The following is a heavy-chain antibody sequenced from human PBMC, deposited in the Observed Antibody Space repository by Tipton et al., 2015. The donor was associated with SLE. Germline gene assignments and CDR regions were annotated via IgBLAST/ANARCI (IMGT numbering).Heavy chain of an antibody. Sequence: TLSLTCTVSGDSINNGGHYWSWIRQRPAKGLEWIGHIYYSGSPYYNPPLNGRGTISIDTSKNQFSLKLTSVTVADTAVYYCAREGSRYYGSGSSPWGQGILVTVSS. CDR2: IYYSGSP. V-gene: IGHV4-31*03. D-gene: IGHD3-10*01. J-gene: IGHJ5*02. CDR1: GDSINNGGHY. CDR3: AREGSRYYGSGSSP.